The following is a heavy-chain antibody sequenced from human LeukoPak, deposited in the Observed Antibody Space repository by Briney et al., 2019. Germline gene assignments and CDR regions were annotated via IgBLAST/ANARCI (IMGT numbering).Heavy chain of an antibody. D-gene: IGHD6-19*01. CDR2: INHSGST. CDR1: GGSFSGYY. CDR3: ARHNSVAASSFDY. J-gene: IGHJ4*02. Sequence: SKTLSLTCAVYGGSFSGYYWSWIRQPPGKGLEWIGEINHSGSTNYNPSLKSRVTMSVDTSKNQFSLKLSSVTAADTAVYYCARHNSVAASSFDYWGQGTLVTVSS. V-gene: IGHV4-34*01.